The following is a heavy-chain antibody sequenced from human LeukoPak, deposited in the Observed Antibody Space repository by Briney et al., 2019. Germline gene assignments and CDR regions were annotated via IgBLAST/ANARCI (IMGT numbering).Heavy chain of an antibody. CDR3: ARGMGSPQSFDY. D-gene: IGHD3-10*01. Sequence: TSETLSLTCTVSGGSISSYYWSWIRQPPGKGLEWIGYIYYSGSTNYNPSLKSRVTISVDTSKNQFSLKLSSVTAADTAVYYCARGMGSPQSFDYWGQGTLVTVSS. J-gene: IGHJ4*02. CDR2: IYYSGST. V-gene: IGHV4-59*01. CDR1: GGSISSYY.